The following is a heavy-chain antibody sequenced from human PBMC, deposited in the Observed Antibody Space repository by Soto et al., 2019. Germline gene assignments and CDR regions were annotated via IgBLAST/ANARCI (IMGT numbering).Heavy chain of an antibody. Sequence: QVKLVQSGAEVKKPGASVKVSCKASGYTFTDYHIHWVRQAPGQGLEWMGWINPNSGATNYARKFRGGVTMTRDTSISPAYMEMRGPTSDDTAISSCARAPLGPSVSRFGALLDYWGRGTLVTVSS. D-gene: IGHD3-16*01. J-gene: IGHJ4*02. CDR2: INPNSGAT. CDR3: ARAPLGPSVSRFGALLDY. CDR1: GYTFTDYH. V-gene: IGHV1-2*02.